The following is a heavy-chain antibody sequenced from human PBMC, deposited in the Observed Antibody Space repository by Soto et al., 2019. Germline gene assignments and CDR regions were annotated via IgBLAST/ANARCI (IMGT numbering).Heavy chain of an antibody. D-gene: IGHD6-13*01. J-gene: IGHJ4*02. V-gene: IGHV3-23*01. Sequence: PGGSLRLSCAASGFTLSSYAMSWVRQAPGKGLEWVSVSSGSGGSTYYADPVKGRFTISRDNSKNTLYLQMNSLRAEDTAVYYCAKGTYSSTWYLLSYDDWGQGT. CDR1: GFTLSSYA. CDR2: SSGSGGST. CDR3: AKGTYSSTWYLLSYDD.